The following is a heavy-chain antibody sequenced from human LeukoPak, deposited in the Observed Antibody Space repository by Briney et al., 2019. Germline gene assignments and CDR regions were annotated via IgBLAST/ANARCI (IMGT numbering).Heavy chain of an antibody. CDR3: ATLVGTPNYFDY. CDR1: GYTFTSYY. CDR2: INPSGGST. D-gene: IGHD4-23*01. Sequence: ASVKVSCKASGYTFTSYYMHWVRQAAGQGLEWMGIINPSGGSTSYAQKFQGRVTMTRDTSTSTVYMELSSLRSEDTAVYYCATLVGTPNYFDYWGQGTLVTVSS. V-gene: IGHV1-46*03. J-gene: IGHJ4*02.